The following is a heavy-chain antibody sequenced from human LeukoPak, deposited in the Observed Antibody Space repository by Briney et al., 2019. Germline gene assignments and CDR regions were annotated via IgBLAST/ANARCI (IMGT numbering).Heavy chain of an antibody. V-gene: IGHV4-34*01. D-gene: IGHD3-10*01. CDR2: LNHSGST. CDR1: GGSFSGYY. Sequence: SETLSLTCAVYGGSFSGYYWSWIRQPPGKGLEWIGELNHSGSTNYNPSLKSRVTISVDTSKNQFSLKLSSVTAADTAVYYCARGLGGSGSYYNDGYYYYGMDVWGKGTTVTVSS. CDR3: ARGLGGSGSYYNDGYYYYGMDV. J-gene: IGHJ6*04.